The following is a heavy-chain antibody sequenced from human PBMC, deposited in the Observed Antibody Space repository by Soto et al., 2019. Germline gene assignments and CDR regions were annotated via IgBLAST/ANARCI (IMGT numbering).Heavy chain of an antibody. CDR1: GYTFTSYY. Sequence: ASVKVSCKASGYTFTSYYMHWVRQAPGQGLEWMGIINPSGGSTSYAQKFQGRVTMTRDTSTSTVYMELSSLRSEDTAVYYCARGKLELRYFDWLSSPEASNAFDIWGQGTMVTVSS. J-gene: IGHJ3*02. CDR3: ARGKLELRYFDWLSSPEASNAFDI. CDR2: INPSGGST. D-gene: IGHD3-9*01. V-gene: IGHV1-46*03.